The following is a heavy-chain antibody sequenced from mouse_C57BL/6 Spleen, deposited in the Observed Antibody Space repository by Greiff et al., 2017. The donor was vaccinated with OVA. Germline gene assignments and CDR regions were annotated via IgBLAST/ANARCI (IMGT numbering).Heavy chain of an antibody. V-gene: IGHV1-74*01. D-gene: IGHD2-2*01. Sequence: QVQLQQPGAELVKPGASVKVSCKASGYTFTSYWMHWVKQRPGQGLEWIGRIHPSDSDTNYNQKFKGKATLTVDKSSSTAYMQLSSLTSEDSAVDDCAIGNGCYGYFDVWGTGTTVTVSS. J-gene: IGHJ1*03. CDR1: GYTFTSYW. CDR2: IHPSDSDT. CDR3: AIGNGCYGYFDV.